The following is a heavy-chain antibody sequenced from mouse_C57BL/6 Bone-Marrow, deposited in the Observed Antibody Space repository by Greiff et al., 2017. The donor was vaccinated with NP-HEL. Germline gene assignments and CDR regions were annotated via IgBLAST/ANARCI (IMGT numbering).Heavy chain of an antibody. V-gene: IGHV1-39*01. CDR1: GYSFTDYN. J-gene: IGHJ4*01. Sequence: QLQESGPELVKPGASVKISCKASGYSFTDYNMNWVKQSTGQSLEWIGVINPNYGTTSYNQKFKGKATLTVDQSSSTAYMQLNSLTSEDSAVYYCARRYYGSSYYYAMDYWGQGTSVTVSS. D-gene: IGHD1-1*01. CDR2: INPNYGTT. CDR3: ARRYYGSSYYYAMDY.